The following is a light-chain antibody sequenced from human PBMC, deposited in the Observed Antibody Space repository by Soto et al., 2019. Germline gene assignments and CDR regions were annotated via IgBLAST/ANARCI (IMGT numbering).Light chain of an antibody. CDR2: GAS. CDR3: QQYCNSPWT. V-gene: IGKV3-20*01. J-gene: IGKJ1*01. Sequence: EIVLTQSPGTLSLSPGERATLSCRASQSVSSSKLAWYQQKPGQTPRLLIYGASSRATGIPDRFSGSGSGTDFTLTISSPEPEDFAVYYCQQYCNSPWTVGQGNEVEVK. CDR1: QSVSSSK.